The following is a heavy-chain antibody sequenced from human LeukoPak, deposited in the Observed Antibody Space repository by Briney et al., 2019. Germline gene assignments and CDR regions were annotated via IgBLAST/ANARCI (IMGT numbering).Heavy chain of an antibody. Sequence: PGGSLRLSCAASGFTFSSYSMNWVRQAPGKGLEWIGHIKSTSHGGTTNYAAPVQDRFIVSRDDSKNMLYMEMNSLKSEDTGVYYCTTNDYWGQGTMVTVSS. CDR3: TTNDY. V-gene: IGHV3-15*05. CDR2: IKSTSHGGTT. CDR1: GFTFSSYS. J-gene: IGHJ4*02.